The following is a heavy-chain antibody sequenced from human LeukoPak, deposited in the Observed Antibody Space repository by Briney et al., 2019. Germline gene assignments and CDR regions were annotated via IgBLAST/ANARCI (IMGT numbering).Heavy chain of an antibody. CDR1: RDTFSTYV. D-gene: IGHD4-17*01. CDR3: ARTTVTTDGMDV. J-gene: IGHJ6*02. CDR2: IIPHLGTT. Sequence: GASVTVSCKASRDTFSTYVINWVRQAPGQGLEWMGRIIPHLGTTDYVQKFQDRVTITADKSTTTAYMEVSSLTSADTAVYYCARTTVTTDGMDVWGQGTTVIVSS. V-gene: IGHV1-69*04.